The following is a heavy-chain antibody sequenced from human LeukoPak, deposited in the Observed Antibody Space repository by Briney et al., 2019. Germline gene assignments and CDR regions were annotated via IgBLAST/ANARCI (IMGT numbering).Heavy chain of an antibody. CDR2: IYTGGST. Sequence: SETLSLTCTVSGGSISSSSYYWSWIRQPAGKGLEWIGRIYTGGSTNYNPSLKSRVTMSVDTSKNQFSLKLSSVTAADTAVYHCARVARYDFWSGYSPLGAFDIWGQGTMVTVSS. D-gene: IGHD3-3*01. CDR3: ARVARYDFWSGYSPLGAFDI. J-gene: IGHJ3*02. CDR1: GGSISSSSYY. V-gene: IGHV4-61*02.